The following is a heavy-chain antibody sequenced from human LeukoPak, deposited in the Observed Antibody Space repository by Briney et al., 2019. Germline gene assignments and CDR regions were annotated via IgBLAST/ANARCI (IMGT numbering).Heavy chain of an antibody. CDR2: ISSSSSYI. D-gene: IGHD3-3*01. CDR1: GFTFSSYS. CDR3: ARDLSTIFPNWFDP. J-gene: IGHJ5*02. V-gene: IGHV3-21*01. Sequence: GGSLRLSCAASGFTFSSYSMNWVRQAPGEGLEWVSSISSSSSYIYYADSVKGRFTISRDNAKNSLYLQMNSLRDEDTAVYYCARDLSTIFPNWFDPWGQGTLVTVSS.